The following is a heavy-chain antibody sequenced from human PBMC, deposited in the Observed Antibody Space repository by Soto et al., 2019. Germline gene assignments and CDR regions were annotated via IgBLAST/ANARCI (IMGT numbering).Heavy chain of an antibody. CDR2: ISSSSSYI. CDR3: ARGIAAAGVYGMDV. J-gene: IGHJ6*02. CDR1: GFTFSSYS. D-gene: IGHD6-13*01. V-gene: IGHV3-21*01. Sequence: RRLSCAASGFTFSSYSMNWVRQAPGKGLEWVSSISSSSSYIYYADSVKGRFTISRDNAKNSLYLQMNSLRAEDTAVYYCARGIAAAGVYGMDVWGQGTTVTVSS.